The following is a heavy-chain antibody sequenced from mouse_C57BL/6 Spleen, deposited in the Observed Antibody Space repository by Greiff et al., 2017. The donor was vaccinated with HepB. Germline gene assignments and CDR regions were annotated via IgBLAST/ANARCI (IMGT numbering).Heavy chain of an antibody. CDR3: AREGAYSNWYFDV. CDR1: GYAFSSSW. Sequence: QVHVKQSGPELVKPGASVKISCKASGYAFSSSWMNWVKQRPGKGLEWIGRIYPGDGDTNYNGKFKGKATLTADKSSSTAYMQLSSLTSEDSAVYFCAREGAYSNWYFDVWGTGTTVTVSS. V-gene: IGHV1-82*01. D-gene: IGHD2-5*01. J-gene: IGHJ1*03. CDR2: IYPGDGDT.